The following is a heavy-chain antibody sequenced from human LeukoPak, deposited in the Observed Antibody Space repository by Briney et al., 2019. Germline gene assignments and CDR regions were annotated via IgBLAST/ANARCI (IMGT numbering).Heavy chain of an antibody. V-gene: IGHV3-48*03. CDR3: ARGTALDY. CDR2: ISTTGTTI. J-gene: IGHJ4*02. Sequence: GGSLRLSCEASGFIFSSYEMNWVRQAPGKGLEWVSYISTTGTTIYYSDSVRGRFTISRDNARNSLFLQMSSLRAEDTAVYYCARGTALDYWGQGTLVTVSS. CDR1: GFIFSSYE.